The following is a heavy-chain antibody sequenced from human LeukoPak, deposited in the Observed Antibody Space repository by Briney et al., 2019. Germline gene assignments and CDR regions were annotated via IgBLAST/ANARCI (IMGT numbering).Heavy chain of an antibody. Sequence: SETLSLTCTVSRGSISSSSYYWGWIRQPPGKGLECIGSIYYSGSTYYNPSLKSRVTISVDTSKNQFSLKLSSVTAADTAVYYCAGSYYARVNDYYGMDVWGQGTTVTVFS. CDR3: AGSYYARVNDYYGMDV. CDR1: RGSISSSSYY. J-gene: IGHJ6*02. V-gene: IGHV4-39*01. CDR2: IYYSGST. D-gene: IGHD1-26*01.